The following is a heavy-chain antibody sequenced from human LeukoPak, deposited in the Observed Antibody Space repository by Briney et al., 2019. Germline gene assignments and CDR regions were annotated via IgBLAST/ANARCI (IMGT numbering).Heavy chain of an antibody. CDR2: IYYSGST. CDR1: GGSISSGGYY. Sequence: SQTLSLTCTVSGGSISSGGYYWSWIRQHPGKGLEWIGYIYYSGSTYYNPSLKSRVTISVDTSKNQFSLKLSSVTAADTAVYYCALSVPGYYYGMGVWGQGTTVTVFS. V-gene: IGHV4-31*03. D-gene: IGHD3-16*01. CDR3: ALSVPGYYYGMGV. J-gene: IGHJ6*02.